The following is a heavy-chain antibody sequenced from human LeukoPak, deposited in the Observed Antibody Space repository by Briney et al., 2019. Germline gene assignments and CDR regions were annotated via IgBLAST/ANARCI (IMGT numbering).Heavy chain of an antibody. V-gene: IGHV4-39*01. CDR3: ATIHTIVQHLDY. Sequence: PSETLSLTCTVSGGSISSSSYYWGWIRQPPGKGLEWIGSIYYSGSTYYNPSLKSRVTISVGTSKNQFSLKLSSVTAADTAVYYCATIHTIVQHLDYWGQGTLVTVSS. CDR1: GGSISSSSYY. D-gene: IGHD1-1*01. J-gene: IGHJ4*02. CDR2: IYYSGST.